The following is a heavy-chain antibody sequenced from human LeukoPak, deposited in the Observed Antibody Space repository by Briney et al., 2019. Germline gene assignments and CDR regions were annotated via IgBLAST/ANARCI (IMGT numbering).Heavy chain of an antibody. Sequence: SETLSLTCTVSGGSISSSTYYWGWTRQPPGKGLDWIGSVYYSGSTYYNPSLKSRVTMSVDTSKNHFSLKLTSVTAADTAVYYCARHIYDFWSGYFQPRHFDYWGQGTLVTVSS. CDR3: ARHIYDFWSGYFQPRHFDY. J-gene: IGHJ4*02. V-gene: IGHV4-39*01. D-gene: IGHD3-3*01. CDR1: GGSISSSTYY. CDR2: VYYSGST.